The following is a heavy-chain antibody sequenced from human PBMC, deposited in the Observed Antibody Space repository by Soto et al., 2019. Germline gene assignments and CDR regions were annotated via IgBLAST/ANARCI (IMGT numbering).Heavy chain of an antibody. V-gene: IGHV1-3*01. CDR3: ARAVAGGVFDY. CDR1: GYTFTSYA. J-gene: IGHJ4*02. D-gene: IGHD6-19*01. CDR2: INGGIGNT. Sequence: QVPLVQSGAEVKKPGASVKVSCKASGYTFTSYAMHWMRQAPGQRLEWMGWINGGIGNTKYSQKFQDRVTLTRDTSASTAYMELSSLRSEDTAVYYCARAVAGGVFDYWGQGTLVTVSS.